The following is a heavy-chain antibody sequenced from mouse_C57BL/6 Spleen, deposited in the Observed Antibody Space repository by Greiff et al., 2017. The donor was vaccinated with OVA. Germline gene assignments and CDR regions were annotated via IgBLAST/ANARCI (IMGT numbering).Heavy chain of an antibody. CDR3: ADGYYDALYAMDY. Sequence: EVKLVESVAELVRPGASVKLSCTASGFNIKNTYMHWVKQRPEQGLEWIGRIDPANGNTKYAPKFQGKATITADTSSNTAYLQLSSLTSEDTAIYYCADGYYDALYAMDYWGQGTSVTVSS. V-gene: IGHV14-3*01. CDR2: IDPANGNT. D-gene: IGHD2-3*01. J-gene: IGHJ4*01. CDR1: GFNIKNTY.